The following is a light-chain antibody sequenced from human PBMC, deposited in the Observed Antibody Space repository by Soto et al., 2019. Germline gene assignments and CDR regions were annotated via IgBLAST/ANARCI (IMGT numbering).Light chain of an antibody. CDR1: QSVSSN. CDR3: QQYNNWPQT. Sequence: ENVLTQSPGTLSLSPGERATLSCRASQSVSSNLAWYQQKPGQAPRLLIYDASTRATGIPARFSGSGSGTDFTLTISGLQSEDFAVYYCQQYNNWPQTFGQGTKVDIK. J-gene: IGKJ1*01. CDR2: DAS. V-gene: IGKV3-15*01.